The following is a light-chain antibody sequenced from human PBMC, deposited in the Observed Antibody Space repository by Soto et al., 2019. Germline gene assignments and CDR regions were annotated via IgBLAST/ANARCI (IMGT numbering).Light chain of an antibody. CDR2: IKY. V-gene: IGLV1-44*01. J-gene: IGLJ3*02. CDR3: ASWDISMSGLV. Sequence: QSVLTQPPSVSGTPGQRVTISCSGSTSNIGTYTVSWYQHVPGTTPPILIYIKYWRRSGVPYRFSCSKSGTSVSLAINGRQSEDEGDYYCASWDISMSGLVFGGGTKLTVL. CDR1: TSNIGTYT.